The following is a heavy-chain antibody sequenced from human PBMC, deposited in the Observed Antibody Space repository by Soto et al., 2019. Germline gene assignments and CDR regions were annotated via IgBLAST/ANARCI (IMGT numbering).Heavy chain of an antibody. CDR1: GGSFSGYY. V-gene: IGHV4-34*01. Sequence: SETLSLTCAVYGGSFSGYYWSWIRQPPGKGLEWIGEINHSGSTNYNPSLKSRVTISVDTSKNQFSLKLSSVTAADTAVYYCARGREGVGMDVWGQGTTVTVSS. CDR2: INHSGST. CDR3: ARGREGVGMDV. J-gene: IGHJ6*02.